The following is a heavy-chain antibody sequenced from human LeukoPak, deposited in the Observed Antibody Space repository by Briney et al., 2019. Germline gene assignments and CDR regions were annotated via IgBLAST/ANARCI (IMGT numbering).Heavy chain of an antibody. CDR2: ISAYNGNT. D-gene: IGHD6-19*01. CDR1: GYTFTSYG. J-gene: IGHJ4*02. Sequence: ASVKVSCKASGYTFTSYGISWVRQAPGQGLEWMGWISAYNGNTNYAQKLQGRVTMTTDTSTSTAYMELRSLRSDDTAVYYCARASHIAVAGLFDYWGQGTLVTVPS. V-gene: IGHV1-18*04. CDR3: ARASHIAVAGLFDY.